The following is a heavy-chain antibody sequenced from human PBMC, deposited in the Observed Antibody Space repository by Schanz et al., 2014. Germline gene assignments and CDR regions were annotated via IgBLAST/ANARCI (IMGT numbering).Heavy chain of an antibody. CDR2: IYYRGNT. V-gene: IGHV4-31*03. Sequence: QMQLQESGPGLVKPSETLSLTCTVSGGSLSSSNYYWGWIRQPPGKGLEWIGFIYYRGNTYYNPSLKSRVSISLDPSKTQFFLNLNSLTAADTAVYYCARVPEPGWFDPWGQGTLVTVAS. CDR1: GGSLSSSNYY. CDR3: ARVPEPGWFDP. D-gene: IGHD1-26*01. J-gene: IGHJ5*02.